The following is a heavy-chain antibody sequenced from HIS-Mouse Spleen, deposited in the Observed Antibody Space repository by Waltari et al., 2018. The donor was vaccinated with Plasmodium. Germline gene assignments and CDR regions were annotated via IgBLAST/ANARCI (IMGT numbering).Heavy chain of an antibody. CDR1: GFTFSRYW. D-gene: IGHD6-13*01. Sequence: EVQLVESGGGLVQPGGSLRVFCAAAGFTFSRYWMRWVRQAPGKGLEWVANIKQDGSEKYYVDSVKGRFTISRDNAKNSLYLQMNSLRAEDTAVYYCASSWYWYFDLWGRGTLVTVSS. V-gene: IGHV3-7*01. CDR3: ASSWYWYFDL. CDR2: IKQDGSEK. J-gene: IGHJ2*01.